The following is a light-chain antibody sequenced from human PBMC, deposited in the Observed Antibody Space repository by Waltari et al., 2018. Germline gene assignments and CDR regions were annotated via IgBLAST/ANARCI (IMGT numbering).Light chain of an antibody. Sequence: SYELTQPPSVSVSPGQTATITCSGDALPKQYAYWYQQKPGQAPVVLIYKDTERPSGIPERFSGSTAGTTVTLTISGVQAEDEADYYCQSTDSTTTYRVFGRGTKVTVL. CDR1: ALPKQY. V-gene: IGLV3-25*03. CDR3: QSTDSTTTYRV. CDR2: KDT. J-gene: IGLJ1*01.